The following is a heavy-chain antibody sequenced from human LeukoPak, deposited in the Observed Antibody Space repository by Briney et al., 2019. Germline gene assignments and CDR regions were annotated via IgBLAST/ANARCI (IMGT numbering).Heavy chain of an antibody. Sequence: SQTLSLTCAISGDSVSSNSAAWNWIRQSPSRGLEWLGRTYYRSTWFNDYALSVKSRITINPYTSKNQFSLQLNSVSPEDTAVYYCARGGPGTIFGVLSDYYMDVWGKGTTVTVSS. V-gene: IGHV6-1*01. CDR3: ARGGPGTIFGVLSDYYMDV. CDR1: GDSVSSNSAA. CDR2: TYYRSTWFN. J-gene: IGHJ6*03. D-gene: IGHD3-3*01.